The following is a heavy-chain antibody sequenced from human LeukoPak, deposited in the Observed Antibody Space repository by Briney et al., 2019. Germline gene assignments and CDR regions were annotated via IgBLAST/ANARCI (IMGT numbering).Heavy chain of an antibody. D-gene: IGHD6-19*01. V-gene: IGHV3-30-3*01. CDR3: AREPLYNNGWQRHFDS. J-gene: IGHJ4*02. Sequence: GGSLRLSCAASGFTFSSYAVHWVRQVPGKGLEWVAVISYDGSNKYYADSVKGRFTISRDNSKNTLYLQMNSLRAEDTAVYYCAREPLYNNGWQRHFDSWGQGTLVTVSS. CDR2: ISYDGSNK. CDR1: GFTFSSYA.